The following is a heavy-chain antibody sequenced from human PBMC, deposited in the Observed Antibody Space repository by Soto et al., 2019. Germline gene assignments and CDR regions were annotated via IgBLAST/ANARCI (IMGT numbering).Heavy chain of an antibody. V-gene: IGHV4-30-2*01. CDR3: ARYGDYLWFDP. CDR1: GGSISSGGYS. Sequence: SETLSLTCAVFGGSISSGGYSWSWIRQPPGKGLEWIGYIYHSGSTYYNPSLKSRVTISVDRSKNQFSLKLSSVTAADTAVYYCARYGDYLWFDPWGQGTLVTVSS. CDR2: IYHSGST. J-gene: IGHJ5*02. D-gene: IGHD4-17*01.